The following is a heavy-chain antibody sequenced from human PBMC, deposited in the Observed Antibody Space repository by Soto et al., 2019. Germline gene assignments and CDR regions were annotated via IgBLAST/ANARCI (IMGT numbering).Heavy chain of an antibody. CDR2: IYSSGNT. J-gene: IGHJ6*02. V-gene: IGHV4-39*01. CDR1: GGSISSGDYS. D-gene: IGHD2-2*03. Sequence: SETLSLTCTVSGGSISSGDYSWGWIRQSPGKGLEWIGTIYSSGNTYYNPSLLSRVTISVDTSKNEFSLRLSSVTAADTAVYYCARLNGYCVSTNCHGYYGMDVWGQGTTVTVSS. CDR3: ARLNGYCVSTNCHGYYGMDV.